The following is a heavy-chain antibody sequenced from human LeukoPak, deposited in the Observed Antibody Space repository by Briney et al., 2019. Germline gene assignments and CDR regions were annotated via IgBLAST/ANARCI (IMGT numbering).Heavy chain of an antibody. V-gene: IGHV3-21*01. CDR1: GFTFSSYS. Sequence: GGSLRLSCAASGFTFSSYSTNWVRQAPGKGLEWVSSISTTSDYIYYAGSLKGRLTISRDNAKNSLYLQMNSLRAEDTAVYYCARGGVYSQGFDYWGQGTLVTVSS. J-gene: IGHJ4*02. D-gene: IGHD5/OR15-5a*01. CDR3: ARGGVYSQGFDY. CDR2: ISTTSDYI.